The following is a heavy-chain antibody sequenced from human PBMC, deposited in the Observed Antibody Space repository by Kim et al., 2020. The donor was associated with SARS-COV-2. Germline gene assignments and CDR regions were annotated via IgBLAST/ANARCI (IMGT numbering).Heavy chain of an antibody. D-gene: IGHD5-18*01. CDR2: IFYTGST. CDR3: TRADTRYYYYAMDV. Sequence: SETLSLTCTVSGGSISSGSDYWGWIRQPPGKGLEWIGSIFYTGSTYYNPSLKSRVTISVDTSKNQFSLKVSSVTAADTAVYYCTRADTRYYYYAMDVWGQGTTVTVSS. J-gene: IGHJ6*02. V-gene: IGHV4-39*07. CDR1: GGSISSGSDY.